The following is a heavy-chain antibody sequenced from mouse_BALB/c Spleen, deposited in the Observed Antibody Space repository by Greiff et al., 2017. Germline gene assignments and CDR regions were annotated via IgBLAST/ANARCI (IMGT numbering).Heavy chain of an antibody. CDR1: GYTFTSYW. V-gene: IGHV1-7*01. CDR2: INPSTGYT. D-gene: IGHD1-1*01. Sequence: VKLQESGAELAKPGASVKMSCKASGYTFTSYWMHWVKQRPGQGLEWIGYINPSTGYTEYNQKFKDKATLTADKSSSTAYMQLSSLTSEDSAVYYCARSGYYGSSSYYYAMDYWGQGTSVTVSA. J-gene: IGHJ4*01. CDR3: ARSGYYGSSSYYYAMDY.